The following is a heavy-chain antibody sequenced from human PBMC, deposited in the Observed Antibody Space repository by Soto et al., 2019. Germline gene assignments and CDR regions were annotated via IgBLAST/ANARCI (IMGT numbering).Heavy chain of an antibody. CDR3: AKRAYCGGDCFAFDV. J-gene: IGHJ3*01. V-gene: IGHV1-69*01. D-gene: IGHD2-21*02. CDR2: FMPLFGTA. Sequence: QVRLVQSGAEVKKPGSSVRVSCKASGGINWVRQAPGHGLEWMGGFMPLFGTADYAQRFQGRVTITADELTTTSYMELRSLRSEDTAVYYCAKRAYCGGDCFAFDVWGQGTSVTVSS. CDR1: GG.